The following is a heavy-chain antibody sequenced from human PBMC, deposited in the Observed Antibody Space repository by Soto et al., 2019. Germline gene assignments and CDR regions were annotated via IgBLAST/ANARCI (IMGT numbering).Heavy chain of an antibody. D-gene: IGHD2-21*02. CDR2: ISSSSYI. J-gene: IGHJ4*02. CDR1: GFTFSSYS. Sequence: GGSLRLSCAASGFTFSSYSMNWVRQAPGQGLEWVSSISSSSYIYYADSVKGRFTISRDNAKNSLYLQMNSLRAEDTAVYYCARMAGPATVVTPYWGQGTLVTVSS. CDR3: ARMAGPATVVTPY. V-gene: IGHV3-21*01.